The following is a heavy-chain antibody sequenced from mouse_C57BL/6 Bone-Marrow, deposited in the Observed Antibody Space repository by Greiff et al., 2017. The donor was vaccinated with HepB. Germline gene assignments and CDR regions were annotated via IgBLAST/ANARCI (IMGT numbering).Heavy chain of an antibody. J-gene: IGHJ2*01. CDR3: ARYYYGSSYVDYFDY. V-gene: IGHV1-69*01. CDR2: IDPSDSYT. D-gene: IGHD1-1*01. Sequence: QVQLQQPGAELVMPGASVKLSCKASGYTFTSYWMHWVKQRPGQGLEWIGEIDPSDSYTNYNQKFKGKSTLTVDKSSSTAYMQLSSLTSEDSAVYYCARYYYGSSYVDYFDYWGQGTTLTVSS. CDR1: GYTFTSYW.